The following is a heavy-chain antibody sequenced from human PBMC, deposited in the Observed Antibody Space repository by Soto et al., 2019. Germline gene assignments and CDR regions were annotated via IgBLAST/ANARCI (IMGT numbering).Heavy chain of an antibody. CDR1: GYTFTSYY. CDR2: INPSGGST. V-gene: IGHV1-46*03. J-gene: IGHJ4*02. Sequence: ASVKVSCKASGYTFTSYYMHWVRQAPGQGLEGMGIINPSGGSTSYAQKFQGRVTMTRDTSTSTVYMELSSLRSEDTGVYYCARDGYDYIWGSYRWFVYWGQGTLVTVS. D-gene: IGHD3-16*02. CDR3: ARDGYDYIWGSYRWFVY.